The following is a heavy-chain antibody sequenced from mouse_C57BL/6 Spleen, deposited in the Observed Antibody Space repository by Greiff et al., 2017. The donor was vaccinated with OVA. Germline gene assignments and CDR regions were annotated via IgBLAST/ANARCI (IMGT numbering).Heavy chain of an antibody. CDR3: ARSDGYLDY. CDR1: GYSFTDYK. CDR2: INPNYGST. V-gene: IGHV1-39*01. D-gene: IGHD2-3*01. J-gene: IGHJ2*01. Sequence: VQLQQSGPELVKPGASVKISCKASGYSFTDYKMNWVKQSNGKSLEWIGVINPNYGSTSYNQKFKGKATLTVDQSSSTAYMQLHSLTSEDAAVYYYARSDGYLDYWGQGTTLTVSS.